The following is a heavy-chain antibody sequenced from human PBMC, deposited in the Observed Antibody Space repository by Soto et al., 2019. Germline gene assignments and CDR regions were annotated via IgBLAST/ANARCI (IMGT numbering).Heavy chain of an antibody. J-gene: IGHJ4*02. CDR3: ARQSRYCSGGSCYFLPGIDY. D-gene: IGHD2-15*01. Sequence: QVQLVQSGAEVKKPGSSVKVSCKASGGTFSSYAISWVRQAPGQGLEWMGGIIPIFGTANYAQKLKGRVTIPADESTSTAYMELSSLRSEDTAVYYCARQSRYCSGGSCYFLPGIDYWGQGTLVTVSS. CDR2: IIPIFGTA. V-gene: IGHV1-69*12. CDR1: GGTFSSYA.